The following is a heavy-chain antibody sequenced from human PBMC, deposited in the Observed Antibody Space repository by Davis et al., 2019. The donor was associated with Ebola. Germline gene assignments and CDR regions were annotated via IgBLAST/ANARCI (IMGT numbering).Heavy chain of an antibody. J-gene: IGHJ4*02. CDR2: ISSGSTYI. Sequence: GESLKISCATSGFTLSGFGMNWIRQAPGKGLEWVSSISSGSTYIKYAESVKGRFTISRDNARNSLYLQMNSLRAEDTGVYYCGHTDWGQGTLVTVSS. CDR3: GHTD. V-gene: IGHV3-21*01. CDR1: GFTLSGFG.